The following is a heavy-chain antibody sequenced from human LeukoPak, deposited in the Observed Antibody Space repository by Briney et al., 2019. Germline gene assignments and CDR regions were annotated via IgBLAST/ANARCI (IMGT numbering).Heavy chain of an antibody. Sequence: PGGSLRLSCAASGFTFSNYAMTWVRQAPGKGLEWGSSISGNSANTYYADAVKGRFTVSRDNSKNILYLQMNSLRVEDTAVYFCAKGVRLWFAFYFDYWGQGTLATVSS. CDR2: ISGNSANT. CDR3: AKGVRLWFAFYFDY. J-gene: IGHJ4*02. V-gene: IGHV3-23*01. CDR1: GFTFSNYA. D-gene: IGHD3-10*01.